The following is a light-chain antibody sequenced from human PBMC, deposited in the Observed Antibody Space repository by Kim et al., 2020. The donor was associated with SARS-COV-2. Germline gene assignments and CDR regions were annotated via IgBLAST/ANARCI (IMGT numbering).Light chain of an antibody. CDR2: DAS. CDR1: QSVGSY. J-gene: IGKJ4*01. V-gene: IGKV3-11*01. Sequence: EIVLTQSPATLSLSPGERATLSCRASQSVGSYLAWYQHKPGQAPRLLVYDASNRASGIPARFSGSGSGTDFTLTISSLEPEDFAVYYCQQRSNWRSFGGGTKVDIK. CDR3: QQRSNWRS.